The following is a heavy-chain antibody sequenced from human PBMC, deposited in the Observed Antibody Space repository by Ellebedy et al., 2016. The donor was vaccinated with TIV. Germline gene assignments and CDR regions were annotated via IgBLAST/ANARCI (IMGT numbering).Heavy chain of an antibody. CDR1: GFTVSGNY. D-gene: IGHD3-22*01. CDR2: INSGGST. V-gene: IGHV3-53*01. CDR3: ARDQRRYYYDSSGYPNWYFDL. Sequence: GGSLRLSXAASGFTVSGNYMSWVRQAPGKGLEWVSVINSGGSTYYAASVKGRFTISRDNYKNTLYLQMNSLRAEDTAVYYCARDQRRYYYDSSGYPNWYFDLWGRGTLVTVSS. J-gene: IGHJ2*01.